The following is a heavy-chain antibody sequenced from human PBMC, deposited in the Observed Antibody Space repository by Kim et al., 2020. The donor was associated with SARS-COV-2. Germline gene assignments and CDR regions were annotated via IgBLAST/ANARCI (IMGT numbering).Heavy chain of an antibody. V-gene: IGHV3-53*01. CDR2: TDDGGTM. J-gene: IGHJ4*02. CDR3: ARGGIGD. CDR1: GFSVSNVH. D-gene: IGHD3-16*01. Sequence: GGSLRLSCVASGFSVSNVHMYWARRAPGEGLEWVSTTDDGGTMDYADSVKGRFTMSKDTSKNLFYLQMHALRAEDTALYYCARGGIGDWSQGTLVTVSS.